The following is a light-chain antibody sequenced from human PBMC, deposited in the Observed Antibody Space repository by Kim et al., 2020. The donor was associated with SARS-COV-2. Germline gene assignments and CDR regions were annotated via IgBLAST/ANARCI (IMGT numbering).Light chain of an antibody. CDR1: QSITTY. V-gene: IGKV1-39*01. CDR2: GAS. J-gene: IGKJ4*01. CDR3: QQGYSSPLT. Sequence: DIQMTQSPSSLSASVGDRVTITCRASQSITTYLNWYHQRPGKAPRLLIYGASTLQSGVPSRFSGSGSGTDFTLIISSLQPEDFATYYCQQGYSSPLTFGGGTKVEI.